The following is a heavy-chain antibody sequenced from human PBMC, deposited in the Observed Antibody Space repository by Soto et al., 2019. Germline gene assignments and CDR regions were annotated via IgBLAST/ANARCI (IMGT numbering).Heavy chain of an antibody. Sequence: QVQLVQSGAEVKKPGASVKVSCKASGYTFTSYAMHWVRQAPGQRLEWMGWINAGNGNTKYSQKFQGRVTITRDTSASTAYMELSSLRSEDTAVYYCATPSSYGDYAFDYWGQGTLFTVSS. J-gene: IGHJ4*02. V-gene: IGHV1-3*01. CDR3: ATPSSYGDYAFDY. D-gene: IGHD4-17*01. CDR2: INAGNGNT. CDR1: GYTFTSYA.